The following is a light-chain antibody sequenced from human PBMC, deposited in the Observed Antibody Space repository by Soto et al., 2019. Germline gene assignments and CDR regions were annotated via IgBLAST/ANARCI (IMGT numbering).Light chain of an antibody. CDR2: ENN. J-gene: IGLJ1*01. CDR3: GTWDSSLSGGV. CDR1: SSNIGNNY. V-gene: IGLV1-51*02. Sequence: QSVLTQPPSVSAAPGQKVTISCSGSSSNIGNNYVSWYQQLPGTAPKLLIYENNKRPSGIPDRFPGSKSGTSATLGITGLQTGDEADYYCGTWDSSLSGGVFGTGTKVTVL.